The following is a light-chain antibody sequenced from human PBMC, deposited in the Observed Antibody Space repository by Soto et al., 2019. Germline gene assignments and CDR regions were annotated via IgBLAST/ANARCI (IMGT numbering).Light chain of an antibody. J-gene: IGKJ5*01. Sequence: DLQLTQTPSTLSASVGDEFTITCRASQTISRWLAWYQQKPGRAPKLLIYDASTLESGVPSRFSGSGSETEFTLTISRLQPDDFATYFCHSRAFGQGTRLEI. CDR2: DAS. CDR1: QTISRW. CDR3: HSRA. V-gene: IGKV1-5*01.